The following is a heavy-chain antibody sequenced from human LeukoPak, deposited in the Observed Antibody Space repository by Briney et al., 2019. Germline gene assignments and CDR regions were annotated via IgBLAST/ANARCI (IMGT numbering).Heavy chain of an antibody. CDR1: GGSFSGYY. V-gene: IGHV4-34*01. J-gene: IGHJ4*02. CDR2: INHSGST. Sequence: TSETLSLTCAVYGGSFSGYYWSWIRQPPGKGLEWIGEINHSGSTNYNPSLKSRVTISVDTSKNQFSLKLSSVTAADTAVHYCARGGGYRYYDSSGYYLAQNYFDYWGQGTLVTVSS. CDR3: ARGGGYRYYDSSGYYLAQNYFDY. D-gene: IGHD3-22*01.